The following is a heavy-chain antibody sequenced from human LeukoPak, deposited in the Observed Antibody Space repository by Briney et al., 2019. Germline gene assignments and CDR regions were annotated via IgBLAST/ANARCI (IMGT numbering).Heavy chain of an antibody. Sequence: SETLSLTCAVYGGSFSGYYWSWIRQPRGKGLEWIGEINHSGSTNYNPSLKSRVTISVDTSKNQFSLKLSSVTAADTAVYYCARGPLGSPWGQGTLVTVSS. CDR3: ARGPLGSP. D-gene: IGHD3-16*01. CDR2: INHSGST. CDR1: GGSFSGYY. V-gene: IGHV4-34*01. J-gene: IGHJ5*02.